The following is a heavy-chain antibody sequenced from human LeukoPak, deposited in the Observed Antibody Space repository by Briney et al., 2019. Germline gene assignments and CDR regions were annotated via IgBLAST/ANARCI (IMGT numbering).Heavy chain of an antibody. D-gene: IGHD3-22*01. Sequence: ASVKVSCKASGGTFSSYAISWVRQAPGQGLEWMGRIIPILGIANYAQKFQGRVTITADKSTSTAYMELSSLRSEDTAVYYCAKGDDSSGYYPGGADYWGQGTLVTVSS. CDR1: GGTFSSYA. J-gene: IGHJ4*02. V-gene: IGHV1-69*04. CDR3: AKGDDSSGYYPGGADY. CDR2: IIPILGIA.